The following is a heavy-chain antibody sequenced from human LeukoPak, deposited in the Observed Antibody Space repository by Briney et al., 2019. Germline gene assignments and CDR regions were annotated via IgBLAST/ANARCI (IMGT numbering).Heavy chain of an antibody. V-gene: IGHV3-21*04. CDR1: GFTFSSYN. D-gene: IGHD1-26*01. CDR3: ARKGLGGELGGFDS. CDR2: ISSSSTYI. J-gene: IGHJ4*02. Sequence: GGSLRLSCAASGFTFSSYNMNWVRQAPGKGLEWVSSISSSSTYIYYADSVKGRFTISRDNVKNSLYLQMNSLRVEDTALYHCARKGLGGELGGFDSWGQGTLVTVSS.